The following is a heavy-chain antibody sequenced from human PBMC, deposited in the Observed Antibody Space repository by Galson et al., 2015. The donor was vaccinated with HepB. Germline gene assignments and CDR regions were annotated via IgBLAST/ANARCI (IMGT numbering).Heavy chain of an antibody. D-gene: IGHD6-13*01. V-gene: IGHV3-64D*06. J-gene: IGHJ3*02. CDR2: ISSYGGSI. CDR3: VKGRSGSWYLGAFDI. CDR1: GFTLSNYA. Sequence: SLRLSCAASGFTLSNYAMHWVRQAPGKGLEYVSAISSYGGSIYYTESVKGRFTISRDNSKNTLYLQMSSLRGEDTAVYYCVKGRSGSWYLGAFDIWGQGTTVTVSS.